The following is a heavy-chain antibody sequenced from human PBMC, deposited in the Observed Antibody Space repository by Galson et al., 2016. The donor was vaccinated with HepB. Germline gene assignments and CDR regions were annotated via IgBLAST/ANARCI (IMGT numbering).Heavy chain of an antibody. CDR3: ARDRSSTWDNDAFDI. Sequence: SETLSLTCAVSGGSISSYYWNWLRLPPGKSLEWIGNIFYSRSTNYNPSLKSRITMLVDTSENQFSLRLSSVTAADTAVYYCARDRSSTWDNDAFDIWGQGTLVTVSS. D-gene: IGHD6-13*01. V-gene: IGHV4-59*01. J-gene: IGHJ3*02. CDR2: IFYSRST. CDR1: GGSISSYY.